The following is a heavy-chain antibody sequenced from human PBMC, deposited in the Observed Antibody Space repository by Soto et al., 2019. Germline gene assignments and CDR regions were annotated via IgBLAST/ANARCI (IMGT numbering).Heavy chain of an antibody. V-gene: IGHV3-21*01. D-gene: IGHD3-9*01. Sequence: EVQLVESGGGLVKHGGSLRLSCAASGFTFSSYSMNWVRQAPGKGLEWVSSISSSSSYIYYADSVKGRFTISRDNAKNSLYLQMNSLRAEDTAVYYCAREGGERRYFDWSRDAFDIWGQGTMVTVSS. CDR2: ISSSSSYI. CDR1: GFTFSSYS. CDR3: AREGGERRYFDWSRDAFDI. J-gene: IGHJ3*02.